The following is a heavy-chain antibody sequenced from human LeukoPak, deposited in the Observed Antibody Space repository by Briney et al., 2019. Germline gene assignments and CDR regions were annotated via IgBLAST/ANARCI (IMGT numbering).Heavy chain of an antibody. Sequence: GSLILSCAASGFTFDDYGMSWVRQAPGKGLEWVSGINWNGGSTGYADSVKGRFTISRDNAKNSLYLHMNSLRAEDTALYYCARSVAASRDYWGQGTLVTVSS. D-gene: IGHD2-15*01. V-gene: IGHV3-20*04. CDR2: INWNGGST. CDR1: GFTFDDYG. J-gene: IGHJ4*02. CDR3: ARSVAASRDY.